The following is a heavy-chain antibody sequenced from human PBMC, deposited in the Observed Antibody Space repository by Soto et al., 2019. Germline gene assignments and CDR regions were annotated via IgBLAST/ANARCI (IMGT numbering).Heavy chain of an antibody. D-gene: IGHD3-10*01. CDR3: ARKLESLGFPFDY. CDR1: GGSFSGHY. V-gene: IGHV4-34*01. Sequence: SETLSLTCAVYGGSFSGHYWSWIRQPPGKGLEWIGEINHSGSTNYKPSLKSRLTISVDTSKNQFSLKLTSVTAADTAVYYCARKLESLGFPFDYWGQGTLVTVSS. J-gene: IGHJ4*02. CDR2: INHSGST.